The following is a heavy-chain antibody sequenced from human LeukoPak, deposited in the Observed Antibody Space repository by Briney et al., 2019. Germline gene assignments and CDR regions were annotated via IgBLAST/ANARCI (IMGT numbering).Heavy chain of an antibody. D-gene: IGHD4-23*01. V-gene: IGHV3-7*01. J-gene: IGHJ6*03. CDR3: ARDYGGNSGYMDV. Sequence: GGSLRLSCAASGFTFSSYWMTWVRQAPGKGLEWVANIKQDGSEKYYVDSVKGRFTISRDNAKNSLYLQMNSLRAEDTAVYYCARDYGGNSGYMDVWGKGTTVTVSS. CDR1: GFTFSSYW. CDR2: IKQDGSEK.